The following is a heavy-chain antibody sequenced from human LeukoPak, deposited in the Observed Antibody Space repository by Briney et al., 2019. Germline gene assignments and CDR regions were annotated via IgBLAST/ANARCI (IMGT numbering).Heavy chain of an antibody. CDR2: IYYTGST. Sequence: SETLSLTCTVSGGSISSYYWGWIRQPPGKGLEWIGSIYYTGSTYYNPSLKSRVTISVDTSKNQFSLKLTSVTAADTTIYYCARGVVSSNWYKNWFDHWGQGTLVTVSS. CDR1: GGSISSYY. V-gene: IGHV4-39*01. J-gene: IGHJ5*02. CDR3: ARGVVSSNWYKNWFDH. D-gene: IGHD6-13*01.